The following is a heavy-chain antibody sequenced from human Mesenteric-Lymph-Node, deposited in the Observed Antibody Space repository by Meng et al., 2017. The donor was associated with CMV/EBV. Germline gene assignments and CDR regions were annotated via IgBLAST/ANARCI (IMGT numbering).Heavy chain of an antibody. CDR1: GSSISSGYY. CDR3: ARVGITIFGVLSHLDY. J-gene: IGHJ4*02. D-gene: IGHD3-3*01. V-gene: IGHV4-38-2*02. CDR2: IWHSGST. Sequence: GSLRLSCTVSGSSISSGYYWGWIRQPPGKGLEWIASIWHSGSTYYNPSLRSRVTISVDTSKNQFSLRLSSVTAADTAVYYCARVGITIFGVLSHLDYWGQGMLVTVSS.